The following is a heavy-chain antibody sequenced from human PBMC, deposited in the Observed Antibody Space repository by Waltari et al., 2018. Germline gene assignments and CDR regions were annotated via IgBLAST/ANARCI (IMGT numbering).Heavy chain of an antibody. V-gene: IGHV3-23*01. J-gene: IGHJ4*02. CDR3: AKDPRLNIGATDY. CDR2: ISGSGGST. Sequence: EVQLLESGGGLVQPGGSLRLSCAASGFTFSSYAMTWVRQAPGKGLEWVSAISGSGGSTYYADSVKGRFTISRDNSKNTLYLQMNSLRAEDTAVYYCAKDPRLNIGATDYWGQGTLVTVSS. D-gene: IGHD5-12*01. CDR1: GFTFSSYA.